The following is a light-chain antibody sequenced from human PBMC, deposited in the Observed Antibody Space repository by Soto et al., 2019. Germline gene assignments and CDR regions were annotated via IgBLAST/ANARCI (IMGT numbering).Light chain of an antibody. CDR1: SSDVGGYNY. V-gene: IGLV2-11*01. CDR2: DVS. CDR3: CSYAGSYTWV. Sequence: QSALTQPRSVSGSPGQSVTISCTGTSSDVGGYNYVSWYQQHPGKAPKLMIYDVSKRPSGVPDRFSGSKSGNTASLTISGLQAEDEADYSCCSYAGSYTWVFGTGTKVPVL. J-gene: IGLJ1*01.